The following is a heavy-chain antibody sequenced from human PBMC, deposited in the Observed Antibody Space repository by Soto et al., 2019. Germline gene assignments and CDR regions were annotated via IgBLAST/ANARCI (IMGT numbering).Heavy chain of an antibody. Sequence: SETLSLTCTVSGGSISSSSYYWGWIRQPPGKGLEWIGSIYYSGSTYYNPSLKSRVTISVDTSKNQFSLKLSSVTAADTAVYYCARQSPDTAMVTLSYYYYYMDVWGKGTTVTVSS. V-gene: IGHV4-39*01. CDR1: GGSISSSSYY. D-gene: IGHD5-18*01. CDR3: ARQSPDTAMVTLSYYYYYMDV. CDR2: IYYSGST. J-gene: IGHJ6*03.